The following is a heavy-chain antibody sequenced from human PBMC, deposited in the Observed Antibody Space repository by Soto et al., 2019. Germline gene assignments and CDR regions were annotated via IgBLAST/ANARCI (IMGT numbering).Heavy chain of an antibody. J-gene: IGHJ4*02. CDR1: GYAFTTYG. CDR2: ISAYNGNR. V-gene: IGHV1-18*01. CDR3: AREGLLGY. D-gene: IGHD2-15*01. Sequence: QVRLVQSGAEVRQPGASVKVSCTASGYAFTTYGFSWVRQAPGQGLEWMGWISAYNGNRNYAQKFQGRVTMTKDTSTSTAYMELRNLRSDDTAIYYCAREGLLGYWGQGTLVTVSS.